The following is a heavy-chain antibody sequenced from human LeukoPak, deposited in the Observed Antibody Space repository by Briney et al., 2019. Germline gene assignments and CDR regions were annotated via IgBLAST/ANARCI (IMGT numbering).Heavy chain of an antibody. J-gene: IGHJ5*02. CDR3: ARDGMVRGVQPTNWFDP. CDR2: IYYSGST. V-gene: IGHV4-59*12. CDR1: GGSISSYY. Sequence: PSETLSLTCTVSGGSISSYYWSWIRQPPGKGLEWIGYIYYSGSTSYNPSLKSRVTISVDTSKNQFSLKLSSVTAADTAVYYCARDGMVRGVQPTNWFDPWGQGTLVTVSS. D-gene: IGHD3-10*01.